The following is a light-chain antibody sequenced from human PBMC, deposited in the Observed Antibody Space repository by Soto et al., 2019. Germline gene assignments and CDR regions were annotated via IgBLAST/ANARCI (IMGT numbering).Light chain of an antibody. Sequence: ETVLPQSPATVSLSPGDRATLPCRASQSVSSSYLAWYQQKPGQAPRLLIYGASSRATGIPDRFSGSGSGTEFTLTISGLQSEDFAVYYCQQYSIWRTFGQGTKVDI. V-gene: IGKV3-20*01. J-gene: IGKJ1*01. CDR3: QQYSIWRT. CDR1: QSVSSSY. CDR2: GAS.